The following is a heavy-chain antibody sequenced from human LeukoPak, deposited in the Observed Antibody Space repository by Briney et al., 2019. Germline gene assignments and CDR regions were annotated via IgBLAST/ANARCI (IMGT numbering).Heavy chain of an antibody. CDR1: GGSISSSSYY. J-gene: IGHJ4*02. CDR3: ASGETSYCGGDCYFPFDY. CDR2: IYYSGST. D-gene: IGHD2-21*02. Sequence: PSETLSLTCTASGGSISSSSYYWGWIRQPPGKGLEWIGSIYYSGSTYYNPSLKSRVTISVDTSKNQFSLKLSSVTAADTAVYYCASGETSYCGGDCYFPFDYWGQGTLVTVSS. V-gene: IGHV4-39*07.